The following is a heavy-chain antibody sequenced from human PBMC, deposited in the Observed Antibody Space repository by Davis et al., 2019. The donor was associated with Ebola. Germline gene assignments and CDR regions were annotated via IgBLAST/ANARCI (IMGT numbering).Heavy chain of an antibody. V-gene: IGHV3-30*03. CDR1: GFTFSSYG. J-gene: IGHJ6*02. CDR3: ARSYRTLGYYYYGMDV. Sequence: GESLKISCAASGFTFSSYGMHWVRQAPGKGLEWVAVISYDGSNKYYADSVKGRFTISRDNSKNTLYLQMNSLRSDDTAVYYCARSYRTLGYYYYGMDVWGQGTTVTVSS. CDR2: ISYDGSNK. D-gene: IGHD1-26*01.